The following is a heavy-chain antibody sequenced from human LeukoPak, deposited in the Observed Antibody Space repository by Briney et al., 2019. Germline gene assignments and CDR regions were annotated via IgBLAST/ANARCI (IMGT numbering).Heavy chain of an antibody. CDR1: GYTFTVFY. V-gene: IGHV1-2*02. CDR3: ARGFLSDHTALDPFDI. Sequence: ASVKVSCKASGYTFTVFYMHWVRQAPGQGLEWLGWINPNSGDTKYAQKFQGRVTMTRDTSISTAYMDLSRLRSDDTAVYYCARGFLSDHTALDPFDIWGQGTMVTVSS. D-gene: IGHD3-3*01. J-gene: IGHJ3*02. CDR2: INPNSGDT.